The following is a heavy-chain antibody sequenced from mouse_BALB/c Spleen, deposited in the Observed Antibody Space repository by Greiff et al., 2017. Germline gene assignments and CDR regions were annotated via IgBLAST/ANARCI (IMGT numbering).Heavy chain of an antibody. V-gene: IGHV5-6*01. CDR3: ARHGNYFAY. D-gene: IGHD2-1*01. CDR1: GFTFSSYG. Sequence: EVKLQESGGDLVKPGGSLKLSCAASGFTFSSYGMSWVRQTPDKRLEWVATISSGGSYTYYPDSVKGRFTISRDNAKNTLYLQMSSLKSEDTAMYYCARHGNYFAYWGQGTLVTVSA. J-gene: IGHJ3*01. CDR2: ISSGGSYT.